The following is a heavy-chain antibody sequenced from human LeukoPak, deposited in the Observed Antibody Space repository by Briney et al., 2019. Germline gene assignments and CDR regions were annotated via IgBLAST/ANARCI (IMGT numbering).Heavy chain of an antibody. J-gene: IGHJ3*02. CDR2: ISGSGGST. Sequence: PGGSLRLSCAASGFTFSSYAMSWVRQVPGKGLEWVSAISGSGGSTYYADSVKGRFTIFRDNSKNTLSLQMNSLRAEDTAVYYCAKVLKWELPGPWAFDIWGQGTMVTVSS. CDR3: AKVLKWELPGPWAFDI. CDR1: GFTFSSYA. D-gene: IGHD1-26*01. V-gene: IGHV3-23*01.